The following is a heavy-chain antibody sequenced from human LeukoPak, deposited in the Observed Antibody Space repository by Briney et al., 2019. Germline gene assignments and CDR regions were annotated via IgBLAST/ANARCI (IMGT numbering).Heavy chain of an antibody. CDR2: INWNGGST. J-gene: IGHJ4*02. CDR1: GFTFDDYG. D-gene: IGHD1-26*01. Sequence: GGSLRLSCAASGFTFDDYGMSWVRQAPGKGLEWVSGINWNGGSTGYADSVKGRFTISRDNAKNSLYLQMNSLRAEDTALYYCARRAGLVGAERWPYYFDYWGQGTLVTVSS. V-gene: IGHV3-20*04. CDR3: ARRAGLVGAERWPYYFDY.